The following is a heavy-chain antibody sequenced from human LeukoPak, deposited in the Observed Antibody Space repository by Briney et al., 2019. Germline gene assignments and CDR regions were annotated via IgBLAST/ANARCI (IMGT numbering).Heavy chain of an antibody. J-gene: IGHJ2*01. CDR1: GGSISSGGYS. Sequence: SETLSLTCAVSGGSISSGGYSWTWIRQPPGKGLERIGYIHHTGSTYYKPSLKSRVTISVDRSKNQFSLKLTSVTAADTAVYYCASGYWFLDLWGRGTLVIVSS. CDR2: IHHTGST. CDR3: ASGYWFLDL. V-gene: IGHV4-30-2*01.